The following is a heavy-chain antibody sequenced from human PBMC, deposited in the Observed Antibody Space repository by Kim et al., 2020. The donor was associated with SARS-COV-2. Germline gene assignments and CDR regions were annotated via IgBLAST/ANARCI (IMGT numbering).Heavy chain of an antibody. V-gene: IGHV1-69*13. Sequence: SVKVSCKASGGTFSSYAIIWVRQAPGQGLEWMGGIIPIFGTANYAQKFQGRVTITADESTSTAYMELSSLRSEDTAVYYCARDRKSMTTVTTFDYWGQGTLVTVSS. CDR2: IIPIFGTA. D-gene: IGHD4-17*01. CDR3: ARDRKSMTTVTTFDY. J-gene: IGHJ4*02. CDR1: GGTFSSYA.